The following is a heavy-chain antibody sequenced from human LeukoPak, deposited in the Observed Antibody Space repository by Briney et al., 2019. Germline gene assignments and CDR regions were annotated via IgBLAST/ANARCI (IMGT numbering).Heavy chain of an antibody. V-gene: IGHV4-59*01. Sequence: PLGTLSLTCTVSGASIRRYYWNWLRQPPGKGLEWIAYINYSGSTKSNPSLKSRATISIDASKYHFSLKLISVTAADTAVYFCARDTRSYDSSGYYFFDFWGQGTLVTVSS. D-gene: IGHD3-22*01. J-gene: IGHJ4*02. CDR3: ARDTRSYDSSGYYFFDF. CDR2: INYSGST. CDR1: GASIRRYY.